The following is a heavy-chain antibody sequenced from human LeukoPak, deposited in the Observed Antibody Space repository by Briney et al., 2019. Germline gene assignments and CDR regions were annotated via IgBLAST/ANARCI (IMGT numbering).Heavy chain of an antibody. CDR2: ISSSSSTI. D-gene: IGHD2-2*01. Sequence: GGSLRLSCAASGFTFSSYSMIWVRQAPGKGLEWVSYISSSSSTIYYADSVKGRFTISRDNAKNSLYLQMNSLRAEDTAVYYCARRQIVVVPAAMDYYYMDVWGKGTTVTVSS. J-gene: IGHJ6*03. CDR3: ARRQIVVVPAAMDYYYMDV. CDR1: GFTFSSYS. V-gene: IGHV3-48*01.